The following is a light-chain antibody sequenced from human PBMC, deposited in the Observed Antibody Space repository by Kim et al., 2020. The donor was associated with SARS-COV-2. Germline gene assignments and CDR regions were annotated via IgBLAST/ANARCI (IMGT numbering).Light chain of an antibody. CDR1: NIGSKS. CDR2: YDS. Sequence: SVAPGKTARITCGGNNIGSKSVHWYKQKPGQAPVLVIYYDSDRPSGIPERFSGSNSGNTVTLTISRVEAGDEADYYCQVWDSSSVVFGGGTQLTVL. CDR3: QVWDSSSVV. V-gene: IGLV3-21*04. J-gene: IGLJ3*02.